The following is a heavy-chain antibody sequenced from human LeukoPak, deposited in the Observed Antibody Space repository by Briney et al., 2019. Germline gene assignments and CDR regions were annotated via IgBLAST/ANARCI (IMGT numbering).Heavy chain of an antibody. CDR1: GGSFSGYY. J-gene: IGHJ4*02. CDR3: ARVGPTYYYDSSGYYYDY. CDR2: INHSGST. V-gene: IGHV4-34*01. Sequence: SETLSLTCAVHGGSFSGYYWSWIRQPPGKGLEWIGEINHSGSTNYNQSLKSRVTISVDTSKNQFSLKLSSVTAADTAVYYCARVGPTYYYDSSGYYYDYWGQGTLVTVSS. D-gene: IGHD3-22*01.